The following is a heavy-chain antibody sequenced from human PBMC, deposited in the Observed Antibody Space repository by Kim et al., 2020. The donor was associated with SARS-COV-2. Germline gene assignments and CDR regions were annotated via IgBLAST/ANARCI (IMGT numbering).Heavy chain of an antibody. CDR2: TYYRSKWYN. D-gene: IGHD2-2*01. J-gene: IGHJ5*02. CDR1: GDSVSSNSAA. CDR3: ARSPIVVVPAGLSMGP. V-gene: IGHV6-1*01. Sequence: SQTLSLTCAISGDSVSSNSAAWNWIRQSPSRGLEWLGRTYYRSKWYNDYAVSVKSRITINPDTSKNQFSLQLNSVTPEDTAVYYCARSPIVVVPAGLSMGPWGQGTLVTVSS.